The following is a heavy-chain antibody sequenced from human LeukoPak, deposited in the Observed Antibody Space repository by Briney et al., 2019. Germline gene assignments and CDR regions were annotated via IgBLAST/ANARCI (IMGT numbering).Heavy chain of an antibody. V-gene: IGHV3-21*01. CDR2: ISSSSSYI. Sequence: MPGGSLRLSCAASGFTFSSYSMNWVRQAPGKGLEWVSSISSSSSYIYYADSVKGRFTISRDNAKNSLYLQMNSLRAEDTAVYYCASSRCSSTSCYRPGWFDPWGQGTLVTVSS. CDR3: ASSRCSSTSCYRPGWFDP. D-gene: IGHD2-2*01. J-gene: IGHJ5*02. CDR1: GFTFSSYS.